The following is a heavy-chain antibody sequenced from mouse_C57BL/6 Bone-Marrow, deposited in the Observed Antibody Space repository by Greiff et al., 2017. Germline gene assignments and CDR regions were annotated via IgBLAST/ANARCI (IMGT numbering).Heavy chain of an antibody. J-gene: IGHJ1*03. CDR1: GFTFSSYG. CDR3: ARCSHWYFDV. CDR2: ISSGGSYT. Sequence: EVKLMESGGDLVKPGGSLKLSCAASGFTFSSYGMSWVRQTPDKRLEWVATISSGGSYTYYPDSVKGRFTISRDNAKNTLYLQMSSLKAEDTARYYCARCSHWYFDVWGTGTTVTVSS. V-gene: IGHV5-6*01.